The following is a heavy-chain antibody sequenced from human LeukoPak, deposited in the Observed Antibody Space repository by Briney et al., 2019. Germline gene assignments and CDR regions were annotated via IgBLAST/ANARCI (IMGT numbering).Heavy chain of an antibody. D-gene: IGHD2-15*01. J-gene: IGHJ4*02. V-gene: IGHV3-48*03. CDR2: ISSSGSTI. CDR3: ARDSAVYCSGGSCYSPHFDY. Sequence: GGSLRLSCAASGFTFSSYEMNWVRQAPGKGLEWVSYISSSGSTIYYADSVKGRFTISRDNAKNSLYLQMNSLRAEDTAVYYCARDSAVYCSGGSCYSPHFDYWGQGAVVAVSS. CDR1: GFTFSSYE.